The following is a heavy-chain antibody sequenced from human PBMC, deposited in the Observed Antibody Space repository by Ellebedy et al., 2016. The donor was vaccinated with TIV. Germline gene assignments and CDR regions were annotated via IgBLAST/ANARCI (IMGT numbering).Heavy chain of an antibody. CDR3: ARGPEGYYDFWSAQWY. J-gene: IGHJ4*02. Sequence: SETLSLTXTVSGGSISSISYYWGWIRQPPGKGLEWIGSIYYSGSTYYNPSLKSRVTISVDTSKNQFSLKLSSVTAADTAVYYCARGPEGYYDFWSAQWYWGQGTLVTVSS. CDR1: GGSISSISYY. CDR2: IYYSGST. D-gene: IGHD3-3*01. V-gene: IGHV4-39*07.